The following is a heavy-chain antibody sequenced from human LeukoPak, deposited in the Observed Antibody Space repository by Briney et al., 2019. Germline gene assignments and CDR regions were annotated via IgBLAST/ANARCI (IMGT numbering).Heavy chain of an antibody. Sequence: GGSLRLSCAASGFTFSSHAMSWVRQAPGKGLVWVSRIKSDGSSTNYADSVKGRFTISRDNAKNTLYLQMNSLRAEDTAVYYCARAVGNSEDFDYWGQGTLVTVSS. D-gene: IGHD4-23*01. V-gene: IGHV3-74*01. CDR3: ARAVGNSEDFDY. CDR2: IKSDGSST. CDR1: GFTFSSHA. J-gene: IGHJ4*02.